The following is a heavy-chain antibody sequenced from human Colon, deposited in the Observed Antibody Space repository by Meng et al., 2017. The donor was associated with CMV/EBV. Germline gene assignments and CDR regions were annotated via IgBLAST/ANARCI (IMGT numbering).Heavy chain of an antibody. D-gene: IGHD2-15*01. Sequence: GESLKISCVASGFTFNIGHMNWVRQAPGKGLEWVSVICDGDHADYADFVRGRFTISRDKSKNTVYLQMNSLRVEDTALYYCVVVHDSRKVAYWGQGTLVTVSS. CDR1: GFTFNIGH. CDR2: ICDGDHA. CDR3: VVVHDSRKVAY. J-gene: IGHJ4*02. V-gene: IGHV3-53*01.